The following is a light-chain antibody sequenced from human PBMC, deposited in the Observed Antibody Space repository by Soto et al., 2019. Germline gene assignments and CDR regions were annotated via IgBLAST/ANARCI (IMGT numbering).Light chain of an antibody. J-gene: IGLJ1*01. Sequence: QSVLTQPPSASGSPGQSVTISCTGTSSDIGGYNSVSWYQQHPGKAPKVMIYDVTKRPSGVPDRFSGSKSGNTASLTVSALQAEDEADYYCSSYTDRKHLVFGTGTKVTVL. CDR2: DVT. CDR1: SSDIGGYNS. CDR3: SSYTDRKHLV. V-gene: IGLV2-8*01.